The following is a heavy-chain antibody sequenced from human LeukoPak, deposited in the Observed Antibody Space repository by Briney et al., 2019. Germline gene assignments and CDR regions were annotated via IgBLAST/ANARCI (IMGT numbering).Heavy chain of an antibody. CDR1: GGSFSGYY. CDR3: ARAPRRITIFGVVIMAGGFFDY. D-gene: IGHD3-3*01. V-gene: IGHV4-34*01. Sequence: PSETLSLTCAVYGGSFSGYYWSWIRQPPGKGLEWIGEINHSGSTNYNPSLKSRVTISVDTSKNQFSLKLSSVTAADTAVYYCARAPRRITIFGVVIMAGGFFDYWGQGTLVTVSS. CDR2: INHSGST. J-gene: IGHJ4*02.